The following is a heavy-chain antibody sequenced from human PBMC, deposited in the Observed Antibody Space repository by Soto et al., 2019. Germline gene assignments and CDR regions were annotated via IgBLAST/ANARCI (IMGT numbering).Heavy chain of an antibody. CDR2: ISSSSSSI. CDR1: GFTFSNYS. Sequence: CVSLRLSCAASGFTFSNYSMSWNRQAPGKGLEWDSYISSSSSSIYYADSVKGRFTISRDNAKNSLYLQMNSLRAEDTAVYYCARYCSSTSCYVLAMRYFDYWGQGTLVTVS. CDR3: ARYCSSTSCYVLAMRYFDY. V-gene: IGHV3-48*01. D-gene: IGHD2-2*01. J-gene: IGHJ4*02.